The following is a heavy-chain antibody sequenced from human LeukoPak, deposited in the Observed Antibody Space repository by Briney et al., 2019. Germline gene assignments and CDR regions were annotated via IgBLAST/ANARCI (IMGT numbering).Heavy chain of an antibody. D-gene: IGHD6-19*01. V-gene: IGHV4-34*01. Sequence: SETLSLTCAVYGGSFSGYYWSWIRQPPGKGLEWIGEINHSGSTNYNPSLKSRVTISVDTSKNQFSLKLSSVTAADTAVYYCARERSGWYEGAFDYWGQGTLVTVSS. J-gene: IGHJ4*02. CDR1: GGSFSGYY. CDR2: INHSGST. CDR3: ARERSGWYEGAFDY.